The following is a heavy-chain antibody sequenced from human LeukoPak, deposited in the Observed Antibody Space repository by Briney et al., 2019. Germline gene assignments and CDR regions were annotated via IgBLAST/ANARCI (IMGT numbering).Heavy chain of an antibody. V-gene: IGHV4-59*01. J-gene: IGHJ6*02. CDR3: AREAWVAAAGIYYYYGMDV. D-gene: IGHD6-13*01. CDR1: GGSISSYY. Sequence: PSETLSLTCTVSGGSISSYYWSWIRRPPGKGLEWIGYIYYSGSTNYNPSLKSRVTISVDTSKNQFSLKLSSVTAADTAVYYCAREAWVAAAGIYYYYGMDVWGQGTTVTVSS. CDR2: IYYSGST.